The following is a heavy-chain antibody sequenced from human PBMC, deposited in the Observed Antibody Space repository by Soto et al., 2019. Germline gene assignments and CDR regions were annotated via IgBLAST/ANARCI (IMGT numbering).Heavy chain of an antibody. CDR1: GFTFNSHG. Sequence: QVLLVKSGGGVVQPGGSLTLSCVGSGFTFNSHGMHWVRQAPGKGLEWVAVISYDGSNKYYEESVKGRFTISRDNSRNTVYLQLNRLRAEDTGLYYCAQDRTAILAEVSWLESWGQGTLVTVSA. CDR2: ISYDGSNK. D-gene: IGHD5-12*01. J-gene: IGHJ5*02. CDR3: AQDRTAILAEVSWLES. V-gene: IGHV3-30*18.